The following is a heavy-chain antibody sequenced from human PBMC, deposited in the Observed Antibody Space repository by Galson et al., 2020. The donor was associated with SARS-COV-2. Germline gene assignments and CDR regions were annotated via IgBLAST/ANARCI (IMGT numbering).Heavy chain of an antibody. CDR3: ARVGTGGVGVPAAIWFDP. D-gene: IGHD2-2*01. J-gene: IGHJ5*02. Sequence: SETLSLTCTVSGGSISSSSYYWGWIRQPPGKGLEWIGSIYYSGSTYYNPSLKSRVTISVDTSKNQFSLKLSSVTAADTAVYYCARVGTGGVGVPAAIWFDPWGQGTLVTVSS. V-gene: IGHV4-39*07. CDR1: GGSISSSSYY. CDR2: IYYSGST.